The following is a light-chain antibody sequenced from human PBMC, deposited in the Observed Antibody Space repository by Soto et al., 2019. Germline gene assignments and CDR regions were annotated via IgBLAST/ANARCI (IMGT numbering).Light chain of an antibody. CDR2: AAS. Sequence: DIQMTQSPSSLSASVGDRVTITCRASQSIASYLNWYQQKPGKAPKLLIYAASSLQSGVPPRFSGSGSGRDFTLTISSLQAEDFASYYCQQSFSAPYSFGPGAKVVI. J-gene: IGKJ2*01. CDR3: QQSFSAPYS. CDR1: QSIASY. V-gene: IGKV1-39*01.